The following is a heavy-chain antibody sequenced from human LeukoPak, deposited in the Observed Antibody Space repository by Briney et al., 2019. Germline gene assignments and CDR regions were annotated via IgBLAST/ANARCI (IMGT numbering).Heavy chain of an antibody. CDR1: GGSISSGSYY. Sequence: SQTLSLTCTVSGGSISSGSYYWSWIRQPAGKGLEWIGRIYTSGSTNYNPSLKSRVTISVDTSKNQFSLKLSSVTAADTAVYYCARGLVVPAGYYVYWGQGTLVTVSS. CDR3: ARGLVVPAGYYVY. V-gene: IGHV4-61*02. CDR2: IYTSGST. D-gene: IGHD2-2*01. J-gene: IGHJ4*02.